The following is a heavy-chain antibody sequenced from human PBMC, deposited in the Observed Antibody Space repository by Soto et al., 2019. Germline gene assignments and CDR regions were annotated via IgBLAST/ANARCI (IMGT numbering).Heavy chain of an antibody. CDR3: AKVRVGGDTFDY. CDR1: GFTFSSYA. V-gene: IGHV3-23*01. J-gene: IGHJ4*02. D-gene: IGHD3-16*01. Sequence: EVQLLESGGGLVQPGGSLRLSCAASGFTFSSYAMTWVRQAPGKGLEWVSAISGSGGATYYADSVKGRFNISRDNSKNALFLQMNSLRAEDTAIYYCAKVRVGGDTFDYWGQGTLVTVSS. CDR2: ISGSGGAT.